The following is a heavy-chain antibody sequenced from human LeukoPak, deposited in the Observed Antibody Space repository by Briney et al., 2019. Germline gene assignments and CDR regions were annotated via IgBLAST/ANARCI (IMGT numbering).Heavy chain of an antibody. CDR2: IKQDGSEN. J-gene: IGHJ4*02. Sequence: PGGSLRLSCAASGFTFSTYWMSWVRQAPGKGLEWVANIKQDGSENYYVDSVKGRFTISRDNAKNSLYLQMNSLRAEDTAVYYCARELMVDTAYHFDYWGQGTLVTVSS. CDR1: GFTFSTYW. CDR3: ARELMVDTAYHFDY. V-gene: IGHV3-7*01. D-gene: IGHD5-18*01.